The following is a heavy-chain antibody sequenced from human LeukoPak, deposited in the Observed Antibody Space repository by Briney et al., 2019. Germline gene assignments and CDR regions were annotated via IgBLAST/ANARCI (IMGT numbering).Heavy chain of an antibody. D-gene: IGHD4-17*01. Sequence: GGSLRLSCAASGFTFDDYAMHWVRQAPGKGLEWVSGISWNSGSIGYADSVKGRFTISRDNAKNSLYLQMNSLRAEDTALYYCAKDRGTVTSGAHDYWGQGTLVTVSS. J-gene: IGHJ4*02. CDR2: ISWNSGSI. V-gene: IGHV3-9*01. CDR1: GFTFDDYA. CDR3: AKDRGTVTSGAHDY.